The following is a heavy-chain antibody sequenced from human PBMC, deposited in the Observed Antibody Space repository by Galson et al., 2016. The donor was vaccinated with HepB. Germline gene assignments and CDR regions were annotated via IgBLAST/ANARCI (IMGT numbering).Heavy chain of an antibody. CDR3: AREGSYYTLDY. J-gene: IGHJ4*02. CDR2: IHPGNGDT. CDR1: GYTFPNYA. D-gene: IGHD1-26*01. Sequence: SCKAPGYTFPNYAMHWVRQAPGQRLEWMGWIHPGNGDTKYSQKFQGRVTISRDTSASTAYMELSSLISGDTAVYYCAREGSYYTLDYWGQGTLVTVSS. V-gene: IGHV1-3*01.